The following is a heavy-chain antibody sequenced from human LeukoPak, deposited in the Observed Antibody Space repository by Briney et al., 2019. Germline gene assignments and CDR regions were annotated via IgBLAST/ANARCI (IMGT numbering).Heavy chain of an antibody. V-gene: IGHV3-48*03. CDR1: GFNFSYYE. CDR3: ARTGYLHFDY. J-gene: IGHJ4*02. CDR2: ISNDGDTI. Sequence: GGSLRLSCAGSGFNFSYYEMFWVRQTAGKGLEWIAYISNDGDTIYYEDTVKGRFTISRDNAKSSLYLQMNSLRAEDTAVYYCARTGYLHFDYWGQGTLVTVSS. D-gene: IGHD3-9*01.